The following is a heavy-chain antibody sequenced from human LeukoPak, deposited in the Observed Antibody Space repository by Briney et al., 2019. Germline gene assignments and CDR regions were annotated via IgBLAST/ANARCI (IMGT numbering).Heavy chain of an antibody. J-gene: IGHJ4*02. CDR2: IIPIFGTA. CDR3: AREPRYSDYDRVLDY. D-gene: IGHD5-12*01. Sequence: ASVKVSCKASGGTFSSYAISWVRQAPGQGLEWMGGIIPIFGTANYAQKFQGRVTITADESTSTAYMELSSLRSEDSAVYYCAREPRYSDYDRVLDYWGQGTLVTVSS. V-gene: IGHV1-69*13. CDR1: GGTFSSYA.